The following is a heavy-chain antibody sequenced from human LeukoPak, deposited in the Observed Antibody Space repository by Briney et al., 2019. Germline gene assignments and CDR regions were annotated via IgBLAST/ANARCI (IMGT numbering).Heavy chain of an antibody. Sequence: GESLKISCKGSGYSFTNYWIGWVRQMPGKGLEWMGIIYPGDSDTRYSPSFQGQVTISADKSISTAYLQWSSLKASDTAMYYCARGSRNSGSTHDFDYWGQGTLVTVSS. CDR3: ARGSRNSGSTHDFDY. CDR2: IYPGDSDT. D-gene: IGHD3-10*01. V-gene: IGHV5-51*01. J-gene: IGHJ4*02. CDR1: GYSFTNYW.